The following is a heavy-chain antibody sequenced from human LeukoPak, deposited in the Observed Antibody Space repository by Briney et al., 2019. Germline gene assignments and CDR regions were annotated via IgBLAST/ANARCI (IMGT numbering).Heavy chain of an antibody. J-gene: IGHJ6*02. Sequence: PSETLSLTCTVSGGSISSSSYYWGWIRQPPGKGLEWIGSIYYSGSTYYNPSLKSRVTISVDTSKNQFSLKLSSVTAADTAVYYCARHVSSTRSSSWYVSLGGNSYYYYGMDVWGQGTPVTVSS. V-gene: IGHV4-39*01. D-gene: IGHD6-13*01. CDR3: ARHVSSTRSSSWYVSLGGNSYYYYGMDV. CDR1: GGSISSSSYY. CDR2: IYYSGST.